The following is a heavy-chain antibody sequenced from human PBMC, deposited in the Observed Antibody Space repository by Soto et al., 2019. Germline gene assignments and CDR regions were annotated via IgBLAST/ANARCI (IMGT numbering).Heavy chain of an antibody. CDR1: GFTFSSYG. V-gene: IGHV3-30*18. CDR2: ISYDGSNK. D-gene: IGHD6-19*01. CDR3: GKIPGYSSGAYFDY. Sequence: QVQLVESGGGVVQPGRSLRLSCAASGFTFSSYGMHWVRQAPGKGLEWVAVISYDGSNKYYADSVKGRFTISRDNSKNTLYLQMNSLRAEDTAVYYCGKIPGYSSGAYFDYWGQGTLVTVSS. J-gene: IGHJ4*02.